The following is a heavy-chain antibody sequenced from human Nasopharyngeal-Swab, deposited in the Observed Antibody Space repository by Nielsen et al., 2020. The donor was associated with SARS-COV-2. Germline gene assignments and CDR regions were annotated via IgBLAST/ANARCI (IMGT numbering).Heavy chain of an antibody. CDR3: ALPTWALRSFDLLLHF. V-gene: IGHV3-23*01. CDR1: GFAFSNYA. D-gene: IGHD3-9*01. J-gene: IGHJ4*02. CDR2: VTSSGSST. Sequence: GESLKISWAASGFAFSNYAMSWVRQAPGKGLEWVSTVTSSGSSTYYADSVKGRFTISRDNSKNTLYLQMGSLRAEDTAVYYCALPTWALRSFDLLLHFWGQGTVVTVSS.